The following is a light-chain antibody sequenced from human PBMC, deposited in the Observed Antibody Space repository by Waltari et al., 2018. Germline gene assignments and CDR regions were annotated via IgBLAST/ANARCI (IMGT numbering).Light chain of an antibody. J-gene: IGKJ2*01. Sequence: EIVLTQSPGTLALSPGEKASLSCRASQSRNVAYVAWYQHKSGQAPRLLIYGALYRAADIPDRFSVSGSGTDFTLTITRLEPDDFAVYYCQQYDTSPGTFGQGTRLEMK. CDR3: QQYDTSPGT. V-gene: IGKV3-20*01. CDR2: GAL. CDR1: QSRNVAY.